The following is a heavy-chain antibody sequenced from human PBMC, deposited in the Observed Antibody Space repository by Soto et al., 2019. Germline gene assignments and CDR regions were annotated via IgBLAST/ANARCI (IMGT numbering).Heavy chain of an antibody. D-gene: IGHD6-13*01. CDR1: GFTFSSYA. CDR3: ARDLTSIAAAGGDY. V-gene: IGHV3-30-3*01. J-gene: IGHJ4*02. CDR2: ISYDGSNK. Sequence: QVQLVESGGGVVQPGRSLRLSCAASGFTFSSYAMHWVRQAPGKGLEWVAVISYDGSNKYYADSVKGRFTISRDNSKNTLYLQMNSLRAEDTAVYYCARDLTSIAAAGGDYWGQGTLVTVSS.